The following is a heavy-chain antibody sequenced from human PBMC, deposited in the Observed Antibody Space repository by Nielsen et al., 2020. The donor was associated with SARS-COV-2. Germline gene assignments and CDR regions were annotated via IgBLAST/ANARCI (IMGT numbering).Heavy chain of an antibody. V-gene: IGHV3-9*01. D-gene: IGHD4-11*01. Sequence: SLKISCAASGFTFDDYGMSWVRQAPGKGLEWVSGISWNSGSIGYADSVKGRFTISRDNAKNSLYLQMNSLRAEDTALYYCGAFMADYDAFDIWGQGTMVTVSS. J-gene: IGHJ3*02. CDR2: ISWNSGSI. CDR3: GAFMADYDAFDI. CDR1: GFTFDDYG.